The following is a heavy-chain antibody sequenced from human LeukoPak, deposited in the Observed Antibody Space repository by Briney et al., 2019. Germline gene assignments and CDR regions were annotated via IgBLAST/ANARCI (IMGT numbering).Heavy chain of an antibody. Sequence: GGSLRLSCAASGFTFSSYDMHWVRQATGKGLEWVSAIGTAGDTYYPGSVKGRFTISRENAKNSLYLQMNSLRAEDTAVYYCAATYDSSGYYDAFDIWGQGTMVTVSS. D-gene: IGHD3-22*01. J-gene: IGHJ3*02. CDR2: IGTAGDT. CDR1: GFTFSSYD. CDR3: AATYDSSGYYDAFDI. V-gene: IGHV3-13*01.